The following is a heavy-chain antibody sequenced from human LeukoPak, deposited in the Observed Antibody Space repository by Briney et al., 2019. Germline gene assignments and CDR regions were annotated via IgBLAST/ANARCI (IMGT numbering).Heavy chain of an antibody. D-gene: IGHD2-8*01. CDR3: ASYDTNGHFDY. Sequence: PSETLSLTCTDSGGSISSYYWSRIRQPPGQGLEWIGYIYYTGTTQYNPSLKSRVTISVDTSKHQFSLKLSSVTAADTAVYHCASYDTNGHFDYWGQGILVTVSS. J-gene: IGHJ4*02. CDR1: GGSISSYY. CDR2: IYYTGTT. V-gene: IGHV4-59*01.